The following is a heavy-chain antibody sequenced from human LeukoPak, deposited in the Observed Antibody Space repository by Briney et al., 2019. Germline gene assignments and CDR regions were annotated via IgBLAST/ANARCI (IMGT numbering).Heavy chain of an antibody. Sequence: ASVKVSCKASGGTFSSYAISWVRQAPGQGLEWMGRIIPIFGIANYAQKFQGRVTITADKSTSTAYMELSSLRSEDTAVYYCARDRHDYGGKVSIDYWGQGTLVTASS. CDR3: ARDRHDYGGKVSIDY. V-gene: IGHV1-69*04. CDR2: IIPIFGIA. CDR1: GGTFSSYA. J-gene: IGHJ4*02. D-gene: IGHD4-23*01.